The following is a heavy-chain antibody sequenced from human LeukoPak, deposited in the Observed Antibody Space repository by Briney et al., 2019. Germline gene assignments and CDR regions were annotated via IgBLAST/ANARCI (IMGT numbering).Heavy chain of an antibody. CDR3: AKVYFDILTGYYRGPNFDY. CDR2: ISYDGSIK. D-gene: IGHD3-9*01. CDR1: GFTFKNYG. J-gene: IGHJ4*02. Sequence: GGSLRLSCAASGFTFKNYGMHWVRQAPGKGLEWVAVISYDGSIKYYADSVKGRFTISRDNSKNTLYLQMDTLRAEDSAVYYCAKVYFDILTGYYRGPNFDYWGQGTLVTVSS. V-gene: IGHV3-30*18.